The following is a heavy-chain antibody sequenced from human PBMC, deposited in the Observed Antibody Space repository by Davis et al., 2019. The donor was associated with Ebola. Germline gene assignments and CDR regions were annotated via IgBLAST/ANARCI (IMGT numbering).Heavy chain of an antibody. D-gene: IGHD1-7*01. CDR3: ATLELSVVY. J-gene: IGHJ4*02. V-gene: IGHV3-30*04. Sequence: GESLKISCAASGFIFSSDTIYWVRQAPGKGLERVAVIWYDGRNTYYADSVKGRFTISRDNSKNTLYLQMSSLRPEDTAVYYCATLELSVVYWGQGTMVTVSS. CDR1: GFIFSSDT. CDR2: IWYDGRNT.